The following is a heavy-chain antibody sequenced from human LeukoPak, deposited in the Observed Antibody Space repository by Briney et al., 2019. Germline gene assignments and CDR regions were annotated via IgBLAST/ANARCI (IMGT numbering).Heavy chain of an antibody. J-gene: IGHJ4*02. V-gene: IGHV4-34*01. CDR1: GGSFSGYY. CDR3: ARFDYGSGSLFDY. CDR2: INHSGST. D-gene: IGHD3-10*01. Sequence: RPSETLSLTCAVYGGSFSGYYWSWIRQPPGKGLEWIGEINHSGSTNYNPSLKSRVTISVDTSKNQFSLKLSSVTAADTAVYYCARFDYGSGSLFDYWGQGTLVTVSS.